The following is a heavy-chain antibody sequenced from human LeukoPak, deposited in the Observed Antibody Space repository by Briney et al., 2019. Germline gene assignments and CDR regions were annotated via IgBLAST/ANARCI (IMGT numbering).Heavy chain of an antibody. J-gene: IGHJ4*02. CDR3: ARGLRRNKPDY. D-gene: IGHD4-17*01. CDR1: GFSFSDYY. V-gene: IGHV3-69-1*02. Sequence: PGGSLRLSCAGSGFSFSDYYIVWIRQAPGRGLEWVSYITNIYYAYSVTGRFTISRDNAKNSLYLQMNSLRGEDTAVYYCARGLRRNKPDYWGQGTLVTVSS. CDR2: ITNI.